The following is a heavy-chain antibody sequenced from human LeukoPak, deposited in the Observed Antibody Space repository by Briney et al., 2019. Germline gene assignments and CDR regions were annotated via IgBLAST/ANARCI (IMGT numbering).Heavy chain of an antibody. D-gene: IGHD3-10*01. Sequence: PGGSLRLSCAASGFTVSSNYMSWVRQAPGKGLEWVSSISSSSSYIYYADSVKGRFTISRDNAKNSLYLQMNSLRAEDTAVYYCARDHRGSGSRYYYYYTDVWGKGTTVTISS. J-gene: IGHJ6*03. CDR3: ARDHRGSGSRYYYYYTDV. CDR2: ISSSSSYI. CDR1: GFTVSSNY. V-gene: IGHV3-21*01.